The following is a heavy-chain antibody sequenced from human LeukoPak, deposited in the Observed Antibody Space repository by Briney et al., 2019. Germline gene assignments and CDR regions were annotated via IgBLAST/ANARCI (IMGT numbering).Heavy chain of an antibody. CDR1: GGSISSYY. CDR3: ARNGRLGYCSGGSCYSNWFAR. CDR2: IYYSEST. D-gene: IGHD2-15*01. Sequence: SETLSLTCTVSGGSISSYYRSWVRQPPGKGLEWIGYIYYSESTNYNPSPKSRVTISVDTSKNQFSLTLSCVTAADTAVYYCARNGRLGYCSGGSCYSNWFARWGQGTLVTVSS. V-gene: IGHV4-59*01. J-gene: IGHJ5*02.